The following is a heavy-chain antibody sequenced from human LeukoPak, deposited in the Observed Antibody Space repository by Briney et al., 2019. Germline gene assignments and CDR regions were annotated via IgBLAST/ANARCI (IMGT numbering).Heavy chain of an antibody. J-gene: IGHJ4*02. D-gene: IGHD4-23*01. CDR1: GGSISSSSYY. CDR3: AREVGYGGNPLDY. V-gene: IGHV4-39*02. Sequence: SETLSLTCTVSGGSISSSSYYWGWIRQPPGKGLEWIGSIYYSGSTYYNPSLKSRVTISVDTSKNQFSLKLSSVTAADTAVYYCAREVGYGGNPLDYWGQGTLVTVSS. CDR2: IYYSGST.